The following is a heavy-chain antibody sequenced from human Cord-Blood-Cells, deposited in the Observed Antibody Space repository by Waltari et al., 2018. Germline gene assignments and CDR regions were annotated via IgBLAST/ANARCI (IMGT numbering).Heavy chain of an antibody. CDR2: INAGNGNT. J-gene: IGHJ3*02. V-gene: IGHV1-3*01. CDR3: ARDRAAAGDAFDI. Sequence: QVQLVQSGAEVKKPGASVKVSCTASGYTFTSYAMHWVRQAPGQRREWMGWINAGNGNTKYSQKFQGRVTITRDTSGSTAYMELSSLRAEDTVVYYYARDRAAAGDAFDIWGQGTMVTVSS. CDR1: GYTFTSYA. D-gene: IGHD6-13*01.